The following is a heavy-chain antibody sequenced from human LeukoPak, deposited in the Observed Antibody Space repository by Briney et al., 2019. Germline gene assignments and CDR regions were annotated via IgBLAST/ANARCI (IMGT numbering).Heavy chain of an antibody. D-gene: IGHD4-17*01. V-gene: IGHV1-2*02. CDR3: ARAYGDTYYYYYYYMDV. CDR2: INPNSGGT. CDR1: GYTFNGYY. J-gene: IGHJ6*03. Sequence: ASVKVSCKASGYTFNGYYMHWVRQAPGQGLEWMGWINPNSGGTNYAQKFQGRVTMTRDTSISTAYMELSRLRSDDTAVYYCARAYGDTYYYYYYYMDVWGKGTTVTVSS.